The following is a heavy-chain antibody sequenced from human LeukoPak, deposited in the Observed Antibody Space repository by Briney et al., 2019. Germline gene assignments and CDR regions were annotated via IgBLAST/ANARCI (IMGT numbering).Heavy chain of an antibody. CDR1: GFTFSSYW. CDR3: ARLSYYFDY. Sequence: GGSLRLSCAASGFTFSSYWMTWVRQAPGKGLEWVANIKQDGSEKYYVDSVKGRFTISRDNAKNSLYLQVNSLRAEDTAVYHCARLSYYFDYWGQGTLVTVSS. J-gene: IGHJ4*02. CDR2: IKQDGSEK. V-gene: IGHV3-7*01.